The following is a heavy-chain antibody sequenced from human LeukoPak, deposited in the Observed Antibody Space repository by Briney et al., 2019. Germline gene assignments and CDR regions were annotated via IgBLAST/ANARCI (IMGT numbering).Heavy chain of an antibody. Sequence: GGSLRLSCAASGFTFSSYSMNWVRQAPGKGLEWVSSISSSSSYIYYADSVEGRFTISRDNAKNSLYLQMNSLRAEDTAVYYCARNPRYRVGDYYYYMDVWGKGTTVTVSS. CDR2: ISSSSSYI. J-gene: IGHJ6*03. CDR3: ARNPRYRVGDYYYYMDV. V-gene: IGHV3-21*01. CDR1: GFTFSSYS. D-gene: IGHD1-1*01.